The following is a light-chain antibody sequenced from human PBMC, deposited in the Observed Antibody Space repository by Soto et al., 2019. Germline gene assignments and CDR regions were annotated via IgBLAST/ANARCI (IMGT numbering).Light chain of an antibody. J-gene: IGKJ1*01. CDR1: QSLVYSDGNAY. V-gene: IGKV2-30*01. CDR3: MQGTNGQGT. Sequence: DAVLTQSPLSLPVALGQSASISCRSSQSLVYSDGNAYLIWFHQRPGQSPRRLSYKVSNRDYGVPDRFSGSGAGTDFTLKIGRVEAEDGGIYYFMQGTNGQGTFGQGTKVEI. CDR2: KVS.